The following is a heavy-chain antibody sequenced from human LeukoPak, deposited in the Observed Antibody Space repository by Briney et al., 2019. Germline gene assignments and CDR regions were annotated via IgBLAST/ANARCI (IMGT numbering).Heavy chain of an antibody. Sequence: SETLSLTCTVSGGSISSYYWGWIRQPPGKGLEWIGYISYSGSTSYNPSLRSRVTISVDTSKNQFSLKLSSVTAADTAVYYCATDGNFDLWGRGTLVTVSS. J-gene: IGHJ2*01. CDR2: ISYSGST. CDR1: GGSISSYY. V-gene: IGHV4-59*01. CDR3: ATDGNFDL.